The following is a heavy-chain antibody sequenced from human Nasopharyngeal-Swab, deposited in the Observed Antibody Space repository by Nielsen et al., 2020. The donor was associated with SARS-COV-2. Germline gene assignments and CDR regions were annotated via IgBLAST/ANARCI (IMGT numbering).Heavy chain of an antibody. J-gene: IGHJ4*02. CDR2: ISWNSGYI. Sequence: SLKISCAASGFSFGDYAMHWVRQPPGKGLEWVSGISWNSGYIGHADSVEGRFTISRDNAKNSLYLQMNSLRPEDTALYYCVKDGDSGYDYLGYWGQGTLVTV. CDR3: VKDGDSGYDYLGY. CDR1: GFSFGDYA. V-gene: IGHV3-9*01. D-gene: IGHD5-12*01.